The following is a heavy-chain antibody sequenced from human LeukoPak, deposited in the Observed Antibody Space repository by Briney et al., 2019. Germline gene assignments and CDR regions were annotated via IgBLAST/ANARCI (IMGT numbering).Heavy chain of an antibody. V-gene: IGHV4-31*02. CDR3: ARDRPMGPSGAFDY. CDR2: IYYSGST. Sequence: WVRQVPGKGLEWIGYIYYSGSTYYNPSLKSRVTISVDTSKNQFSLKLSSVTAADTAVYCCARDRPMGPSGAFDYWGQGTLVTVSS. D-gene: IGHD6-25*01. J-gene: IGHJ4*02.